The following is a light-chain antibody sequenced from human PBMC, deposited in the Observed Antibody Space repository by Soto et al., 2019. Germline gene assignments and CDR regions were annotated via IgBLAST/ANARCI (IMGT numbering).Light chain of an antibody. Sequence: EIVLTQSPGTLSLSPGERATISCRASQSVSSSYLAWYQQKPGQAPRLLIYGASSRATGIPDRFSGSGSGTDYTLTISRLEPEDFAVYYCQQYGRSPRFTFGPGTKVDIK. CDR1: QSVSSSY. V-gene: IGKV3-20*01. CDR3: QQYGRSPRFT. J-gene: IGKJ3*01. CDR2: GAS.